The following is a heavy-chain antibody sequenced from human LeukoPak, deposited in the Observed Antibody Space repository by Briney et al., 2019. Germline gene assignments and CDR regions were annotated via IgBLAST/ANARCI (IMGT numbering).Heavy chain of an antibody. CDR2: ISTTGGTT. Sequence: GGSLRLSRAGSGLNFSRYGMGWVRQATGRGLELVSAISTTGGTTYYADSVRGRFTISRDNSRNTLYLQMNSLRADDTAVYYCARKTGTPLPSIFDYWGQGTLVTVSS. D-gene: IGHD1-1*01. J-gene: IGHJ4*02. CDR3: ARKTGTPLPSIFDY. CDR1: GLNFSRYG. V-gene: IGHV3-23*01.